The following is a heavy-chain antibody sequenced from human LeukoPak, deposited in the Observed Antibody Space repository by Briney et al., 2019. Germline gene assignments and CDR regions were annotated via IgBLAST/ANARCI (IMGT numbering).Heavy chain of an antibody. CDR2: INPSGDIT. J-gene: IGHJ4*02. D-gene: IGHD1-7*01. V-gene: IGHV1-46*01. CDR3: ARASSGTETRLDY. Sequence: GASVKVSCKASGYTFTGYYLHWVRQAPGQGLEWMGIINPSGDITTYAQKFQGRVTMTTDTSTSTVYMELSSLTSEDTAVYSCARASSGTETRLDYWGQGTLVTVSS. CDR1: GYTFTGYY.